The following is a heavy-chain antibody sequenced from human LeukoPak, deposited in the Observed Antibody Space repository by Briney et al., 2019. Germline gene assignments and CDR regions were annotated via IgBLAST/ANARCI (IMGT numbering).Heavy chain of an antibody. V-gene: IGHV3-33*01. CDR1: GFMFSEHG. CDR3: AREDSGGWLSAY. Sequence: PGRSLRLSCAASGFMFSEHGIHWIRQAPGKGLEWVAVIWHDGSKQLYADSVKGRFSISRDDSTSTLYLQMNSLRAEDTAVYYCAREDSGGWLSAYWGQGTLVTVSS. J-gene: IGHJ4*02. CDR2: IWHDGSKQ. D-gene: IGHD2-15*01.